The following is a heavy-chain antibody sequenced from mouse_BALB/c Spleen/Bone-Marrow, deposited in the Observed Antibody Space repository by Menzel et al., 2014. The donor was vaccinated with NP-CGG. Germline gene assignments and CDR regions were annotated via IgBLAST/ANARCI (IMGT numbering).Heavy chain of an antibody. CDR1: GYTFTDYV. Sequence: QVQLKDSGPELVKPGASVKMSCKASGYTFTDYVITWVKQRTGQGLEWIGEIYPGSGSTYYNEKFKGKATLTADKSSNTAYMRLGSLTSEDSAVYFCARLDGNYRYAMDYWGQGTSVTVSS. D-gene: IGHD2-1*01. CDR3: ARLDGNYRYAMDY. CDR2: IYPGSGST. J-gene: IGHJ4*01. V-gene: IGHV1-77*01.